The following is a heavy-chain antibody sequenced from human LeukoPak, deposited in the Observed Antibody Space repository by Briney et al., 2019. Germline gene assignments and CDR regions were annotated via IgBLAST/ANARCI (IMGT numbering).Heavy chain of an antibody. Sequence: GGSLRLSCAASGFTFSSYWMSWVRQAPGKGLEWVANIKKDGSEKYYVDSVKGRFTISRDNAKTSLYLQMNSLRAEDTAVYYCAELGITMIGGVWGKGTTVTISS. CDR1: GFTFSSYW. V-gene: IGHV3-7*01. D-gene: IGHD3-10*02. CDR3: AELGITMIGGV. CDR2: IKKDGSEK. J-gene: IGHJ6*04.